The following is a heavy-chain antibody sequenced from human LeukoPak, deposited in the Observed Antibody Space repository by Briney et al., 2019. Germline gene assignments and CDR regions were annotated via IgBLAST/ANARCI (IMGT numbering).Heavy chain of an antibody. CDR2: FDPEDGET. D-gene: IGHD2-2*01. V-gene: IGHV1-24*01. CDR3: ASAYCSSTSCSAYWFDP. J-gene: IGHJ5*02. Sequence: ASVKVSCKVSGYTLTELSMHWVRQAPGKGLEWMGGFDPEDGETIYAQKFQGRVTMTEDTSTDTAYMELSSLRSEDTAVYYCASAYCSSTSCSAYWFDPWGQGTPVTVSS. CDR1: GYTLTELS.